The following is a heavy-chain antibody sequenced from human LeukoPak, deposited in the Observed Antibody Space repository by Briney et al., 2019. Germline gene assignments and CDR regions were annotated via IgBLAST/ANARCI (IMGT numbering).Heavy chain of an antibody. J-gene: IGHJ6*02. CDR3: ARAPGITIFGVVTQYYYYYYGMDV. V-gene: IGHV3-66*01. CDR2: IYSGGRT. D-gene: IGHD3-3*01. Sequence: SGGSLRLSCAAPGFTVSSNYMSWVRQAPGKGLDWVSVIYSGGRTYYADSVKGRFTISRDNSKNTLYLQMNSLRAEDTAVYYCARAPGITIFGVVTQYYYYYYGMDVWGQGTTVTVSS. CDR1: GFTVSSNY.